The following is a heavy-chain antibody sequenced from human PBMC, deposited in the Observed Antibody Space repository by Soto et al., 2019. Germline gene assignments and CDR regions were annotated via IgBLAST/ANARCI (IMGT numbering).Heavy chain of an antibody. V-gene: IGHV4-34*01. J-gene: IGHJ6*03. CDR1: GGSFSGYY. CDR3: ARGSGYCTNGVCYTSPYYYYYYYMDV. CDR2: INHSGST. Sequence: SETLSLTCAVYGGSFSGYYWSWIRQPTGKGLEWIGEINHSGSTNYNPSLKSRVTISVDTSKNQFSLKLSSVTAADTAVYYCARGSGYCTNGVCYTSPYYYYYYYMDVWGKGTTVTVS. D-gene: IGHD2-8*01.